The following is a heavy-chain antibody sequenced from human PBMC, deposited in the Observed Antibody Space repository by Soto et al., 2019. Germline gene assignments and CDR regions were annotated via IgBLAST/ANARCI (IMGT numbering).Heavy chain of an antibody. CDR2: INHSGST. D-gene: IGHD5-12*01. CDR1: GGSFSGYY. J-gene: IGHJ4*02. Sequence: QVQLQQWGAGLLKPSETLSLTCAVYGGSFSGYYWSWIRQPPGKGLEWIGEINHSGSTNYNPSLKSRVTISVDTSKNQFSLKLSSVTAADTAVYYCASGRDGYNLRWGQGTLVTVSS. V-gene: IGHV4-34*01. CDR3: ASGRDGYNLR.